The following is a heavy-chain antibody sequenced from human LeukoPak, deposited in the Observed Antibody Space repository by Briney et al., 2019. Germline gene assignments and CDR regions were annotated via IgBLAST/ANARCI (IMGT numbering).Heavy chain of an antibody. CDR3: VSCRESSSSCSLDY. V-gene: IGHV3-21*03. CDR2: ITSSSSRNYI. Sequence: GGSLRLSCAASGFIFSSYSMNWVRQAPGKGLEWVSYITSSSSRNYIYYADSVKGRFTISRDNAKNSLYLEMNSLRVDDTGVYYCVSCRESSSSCSLDYWGQGTLVSVSS. D-gene: IGHD2-2*01. J-gene: IGHJ4*02. CDR1: GFIFSSYS.